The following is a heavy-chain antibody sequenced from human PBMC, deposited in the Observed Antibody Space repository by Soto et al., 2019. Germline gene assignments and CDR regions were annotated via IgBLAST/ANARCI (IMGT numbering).Heavy chain of an antibody. CDR2: ISGGGDTT. CDR3: AKLRDFVVLPAGILDY. D-gene: IGHD2-8*01. Sequence: GGSLRLSCAASGFTLSSYGISWIRLSPGKGLEWVSVISGGGDTTYYTPSVKGRFTISRDDFRNTLYLQMNSLRTEDTAIYYCAKLRDFVVLPAGILDYWGPGTLVTVSS. V-gene: IGHV3-23*01. CDR1: GFTLSSYG. J-gene: IGHJ4*02.